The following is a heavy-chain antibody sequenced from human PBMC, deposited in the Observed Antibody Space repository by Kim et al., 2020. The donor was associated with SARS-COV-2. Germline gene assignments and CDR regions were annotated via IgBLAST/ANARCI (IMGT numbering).Heavy chain of an antibody. Sequence: SVKVSCKASGGTFSSYAISWVRQAPGQGLEWMGGIIPIFGTANYAQKFQGRVTITADESTSTAYMELSSLRSEDTAVYYCARLEVCVWGGYDSCYYYGMDVWGQGTTVTVSS. J-gene: IGHJ6*02. V-gene: IGHV1-69*13. CDR2: IIPIFGTA. CDR3: ARLEVCVWGGYDSCYYYGMDV. D-gene: IGHD5-12*01. CDR1: GGTFSSYA.